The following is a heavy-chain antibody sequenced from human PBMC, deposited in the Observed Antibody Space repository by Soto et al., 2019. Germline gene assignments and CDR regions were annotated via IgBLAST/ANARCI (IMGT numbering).Heavy chain of an antibody. Sequence: SETLSLTCAVYGGSFSGYYWSWIRQPPGKGLEWIGEINHSGSTNYNPSLKSRVTISVDTSKNQFSLKLSSVTAADTAVYYCARVTNGRPKPYYYDSSGFRAAGYFDYWGQGTLVTVSS. CDR1: GGSFSGYY. D-gene: IGHD3-22*01. J-gene: IGHJ4*02. CDR2: INHSGST. CDR3: ARVTNGRPKPYYYDSSGFRAAGYFDY. V-gene: IGHV4-34*01.